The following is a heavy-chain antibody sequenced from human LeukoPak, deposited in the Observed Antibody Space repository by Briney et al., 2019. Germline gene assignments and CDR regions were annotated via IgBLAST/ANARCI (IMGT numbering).Heavy chain of an antibody. Sequence: YPGGSLRLSCAASGFTFSNYGMNWVRQAPGKGLGWVSGITGSGGNTYYADSVKGRFTISRDNAKNSLYLQMNSLRAEDTAVYYCARDKIVGATYFDYWGQGTLVTVSS. D-gene: IGHD1-26*01. CDR3: ARDKIVGATYFDY. V-gene: IGHV3-23*01. CDR2: ITGSGGNT. J-gene: IGHJ4*02. CDR1: GFTFSNYG.